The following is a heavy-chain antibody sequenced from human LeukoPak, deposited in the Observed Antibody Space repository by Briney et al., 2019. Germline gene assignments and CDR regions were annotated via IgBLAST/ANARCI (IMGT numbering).Heavy chain of an antibody. CDR3: AKIYCSSTSCKRRYYFDY. Sequence: GGSLRLSCAASGFTFSSYAMSWVRQAPGKGLEWVSAISGSGGSTYYADSAKGRFTISRDNSKNTLYLQMNSLRAEDTAVYYCAKIYCSSTSCKRRYYFDYWGQGTLVTVSS. J-gene: IGHJ4*02. CDR2: ISGSGGST. V-gene: IGHV3-23*01. CDR1: GFTFSSYA. D-gene: IGHD2-2*01.